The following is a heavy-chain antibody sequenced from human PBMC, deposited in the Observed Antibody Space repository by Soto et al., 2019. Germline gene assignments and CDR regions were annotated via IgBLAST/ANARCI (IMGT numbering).Heavy chain of an antibody. CDR2: IYYSGST. CDR1: GGSVSSGSYY. J-gene: IGHJ4*02. V-gene: IGHV4-61*01. Sequence: ASETLSLTCTVSGGSVSSGSYYWSWIRQPPGKGLEWIGYIYYSGSTNYNPSLKSRVTISVDTSKNQFSLKLSSVTAADTAVYYCARAREALYGGYYFDYWGQGTLVTVSS. D-gene: IGHD2-8*02. CDR3: ARAREALYGGYYFDY.